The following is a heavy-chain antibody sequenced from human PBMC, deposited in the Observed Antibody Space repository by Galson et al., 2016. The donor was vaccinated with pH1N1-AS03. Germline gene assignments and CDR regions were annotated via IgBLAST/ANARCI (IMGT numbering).Heavy chain of an antibody. CDR3: ACGTLSSGGSSVWFDP. CDR2: IIPLLGKS. CDR1: GSTFTSYA. D-gene: IGHD3-10*01. J-gene: IGHJ5*02. V-gene: IGHV1-69*06. Sequence: SGSTFTSYAISWVRQAPGQGLERVGGIIPLLGKSTYAQMIQGRVTITAEKSTSTAYLELSSLRSEDTALYYCACGTLSSGGSSVWFDPWGQGTRVTVSS.